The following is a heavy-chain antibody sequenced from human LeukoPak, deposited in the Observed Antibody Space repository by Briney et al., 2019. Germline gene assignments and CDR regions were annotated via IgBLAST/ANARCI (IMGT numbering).Heavy chain of an antibody. D-gene: IGHD3-22*01. CDR3: ATPPYDSSGYQRGNYYFDY. CDR2: INAGNGNT. V-gene: IGHV1-3*01. Sequence: GASVKVSCKASGYTFTSYAMHWVRQAPGQRLEWMGWINAGNGNTKYSQKFQGRVTITADESTSTAYMELSSLRSEDTAVYYCATPPYDSSGYQRGNYYFDYWGQGTLVTVSS. J-gene: IGHJ4*02. CDR1: GYTFTSYA.